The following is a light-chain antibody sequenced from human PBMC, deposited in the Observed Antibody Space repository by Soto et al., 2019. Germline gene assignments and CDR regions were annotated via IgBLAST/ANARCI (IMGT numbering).Light chain of an antibody. CDR2: GAS. CDR3: QQYGGSPLFT. J-gene: IGKJ3*01. Sequence: EVVMTQSPATLSVSPGERATLSCRASETVATNLAWYQQKPGQAPRLLISGASTRAAGISDRFRGSGSGTEFTLTISSLRSEDFAVYSCQQYGGSPLFTFGPGTRVDFK. CDR1: ETVATN. V-gene: IGKV3-15*01.